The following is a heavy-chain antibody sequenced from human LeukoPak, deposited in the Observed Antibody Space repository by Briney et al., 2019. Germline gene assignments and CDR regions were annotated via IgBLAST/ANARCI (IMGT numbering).Heavy chain of an antibody. CDR1: GYTFTSYY. D-gene: IGHD3-22*01. CDR3: AGDGGAGDSSGPGGFDY. CDR2: INPSGGST. V-gene: IGHV1-46*01. Sequence: ASVKVSCKASGYTFTSYYMHWVRQAPGQGLEWMGIINPSGGSTSYAQKFQGRVTMTRDTSTSTVYMELSSLRSEDTAVYYCAGDGGAGDSSGPGGFDYWGQGTLVTVSS. J-gene: IGHJ4*02.